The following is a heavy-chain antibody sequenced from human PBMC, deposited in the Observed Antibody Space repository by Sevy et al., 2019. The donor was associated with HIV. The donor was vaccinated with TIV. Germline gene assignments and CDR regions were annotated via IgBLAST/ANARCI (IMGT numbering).Heavy chain of an antibody. CDR3: AKPWSGNYDYYYYFYYLDV. D-gene: IGHD3-3*01. J-gene: IGHJ6*03. Sequence: GGSLRLSCAASGFTFSNYAMTWVRQAPGKGLEWVSSITGSGVSTFYIDSVRGRFTISRDNSKNMVHLQMSSLRAEDTAIYYCAKPWSGNYDYYYYFYYLDVWGRGTTVTVSS. CDR1: GFTFSNYA. CDR2: ITGSGVST. V-gene: IGHV3-23*01.